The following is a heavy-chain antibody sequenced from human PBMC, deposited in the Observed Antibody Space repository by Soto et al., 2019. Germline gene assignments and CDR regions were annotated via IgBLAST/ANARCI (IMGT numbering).Heavy chain of an antibody. CDR3: ARWSYLDY. Sequence: GGYLRRSCGAPGFNFFSYAPSWVRQAPGKGLEWVSTISGSDGKTFYADAVKGRFSISRDTSQNTLYLQMNSLRADDTAIYYCARWSYLDYWGQGTRVTVS. CDR2: ISGSDGKT. J-gene: IGHJ4*02. D-gene: IGHD3-3*01. CDR1: GFNFFSYA. V-gene: IGHV3-23*01.